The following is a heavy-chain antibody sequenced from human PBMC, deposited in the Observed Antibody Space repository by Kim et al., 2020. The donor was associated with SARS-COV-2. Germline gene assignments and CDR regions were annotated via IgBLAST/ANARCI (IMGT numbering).Heavy chain of an antibody. D-gene: IGHD2-15*01. CDR3: ARERGRVVAATSPTPYGMDV. CDR2: IYYSGST. V-gene: IGHV4-39*07. Sequence: SETLSLTCTVSGGSISSSSYYWGWIRQPPGKGLEWIGSIYYSGSTYYNPSLKSRVTISVDTSKNQFSLKLSSVTAADTAVYYCARERGRVVAATSPTPYGMDVWGQGTTVTVSS. J-gene: IGHJ6*02. CDR1: GGSISSSSYY.